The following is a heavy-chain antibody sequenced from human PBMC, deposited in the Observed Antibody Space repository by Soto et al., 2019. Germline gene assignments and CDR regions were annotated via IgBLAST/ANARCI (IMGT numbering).Heavy chain of an antibody. CDR1: GLTFSNYG. CDR2: IWNDGSQK. J-gene: IGHJ3*01. V-gene: IGHV3-33*01. CDR3: EGRDDPFHV. Sequence: QVQLVESGGGVVQPERSLRLSCVATGLTFSNYGIHWVRQAPGRGLEWVAVIWNDGSQKYSADSVRGRFTISRDNSKNTVYLQMNSLRAEDTAVYYCEGRDDPFHVWGQGTMVTVSS.